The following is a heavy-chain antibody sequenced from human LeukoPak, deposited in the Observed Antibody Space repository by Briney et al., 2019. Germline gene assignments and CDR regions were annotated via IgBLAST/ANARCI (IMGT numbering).Heavy chain of an antibody. Sequence: GGSVRLPCAAWGLTFSTYAVHWVRQAPGRGLEGVAVISYDGSDKYYADSVKRRFTISRDNSKNTLYLQMNSLRGEDTAVYYCASDFDIAAAGIGSYFDHWGQGTLVTVSS. CDR1: GLTFSTYA. CDR3: ASDFDIAAAGIGSYFDH. J-gene: IGHJ4*02. V-gene: IGHV3-30*04. D-gene: IGHD6-13*01. CDR2: ISYDGSDK.